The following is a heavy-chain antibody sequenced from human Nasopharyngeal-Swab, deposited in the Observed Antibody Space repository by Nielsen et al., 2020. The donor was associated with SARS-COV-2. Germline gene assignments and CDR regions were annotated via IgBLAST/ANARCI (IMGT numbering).Heavy chain of an antibody. Sequence: GESLKISCAASGFTFSNAWMSWVRQAPGRGLEWVSGISGGDDSTKYADSVKGRFSISRDNSKNTLDLQMNSLRAEDTAIYYCAKDRDSGDDSGEYYHYYGMDVWGQGTTVTVSS. V-gene: IGHV3-23*01. D-gene: IGHD5-12*01. CDR1: GFTFSNAW. CDR3: AKDRDSGDDSGEYYHYYGMDV. CDR2: ISGGDDST. J-gene: IGHJ6*02.